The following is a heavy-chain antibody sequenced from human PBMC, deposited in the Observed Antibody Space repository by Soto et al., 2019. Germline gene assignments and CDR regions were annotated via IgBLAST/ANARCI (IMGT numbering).Heavy chain of an antibody. J-gene: IGHJ4*02. V-gene: IGHV3-23*01. Sequence: ASLRLSCAASGFSFGSYALSWVRQAPGKGLEWVSTISGSDGKTFYADSVKGRFSIPRDTSQNTLYLQMNSLRADDTAIYYCARWSYLDYWGQGTRVTVSS. CDR2: ISGSDGKT. CDR3: ARWSYLDY. CDR1: GFSFGSYA. D-gene: IGHD3-3*01.